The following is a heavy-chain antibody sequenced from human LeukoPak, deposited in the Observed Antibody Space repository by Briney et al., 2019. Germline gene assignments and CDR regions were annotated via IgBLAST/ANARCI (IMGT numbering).Heavy chain of an antibody. V-gene: IGHV4-39*07. CDR1: GGSISSSGYC. CDR3: ARGRTEYSRSSDSPDFDY. CDR2: IDYSGNT. D-gene: IGHD6-6*01. J-gene: IGHJ4*02. Sequence: MPSETLSLTCTVSGGSISSSGYCWGWIRQPPGKGLEWIGSIDYSGNTNYNPSLKSRVTISVDTSKNQFSLKLSSVTAADTAVYYCARGRTEYSRSSDSPDFDYWGQGTLVTVSS.